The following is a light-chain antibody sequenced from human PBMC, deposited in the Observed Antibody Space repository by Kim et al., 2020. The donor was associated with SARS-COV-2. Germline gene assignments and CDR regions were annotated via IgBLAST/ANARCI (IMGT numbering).Light chain of an antibody. J-gene: IGLJ2*01. CDR1: SSDVGGYNY. Sequence: PGQSVTIACTGTSSDVGGYNYVSWYQQHPGKAPKLMIYDVSKRPSGVPDRFSGSKSGNTASLTISGLQAEDEADYYCCSYAGSYTVFGGGTQLTVL. V-gene: IGLV2-11*01. CDR2: DVS. CDR3: CSYAGSYTV.